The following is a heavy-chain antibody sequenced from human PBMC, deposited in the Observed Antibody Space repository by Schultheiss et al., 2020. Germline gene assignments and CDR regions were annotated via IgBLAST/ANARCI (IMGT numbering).Heavy chain of an antibody. Sequence: GGSLRLSCAASGFTFSSYGMHWVRQAPGKGLEWVALMWYDGTNQHYADSVKGRFTISRDNSKNTLYLQMNSLRAEDTAVYYCARDEGSGDPYYYYGMDVWGQGTTVTVSS. D-gene: IGHD7-27*01. V-gene: IGHV3-33*08. CDR2: MWYDGTNQ. CDR1: GFTFSSYG. CDR3: ARDEGSGDPYYYYGMDV. J-gene: IGHJ6*02.